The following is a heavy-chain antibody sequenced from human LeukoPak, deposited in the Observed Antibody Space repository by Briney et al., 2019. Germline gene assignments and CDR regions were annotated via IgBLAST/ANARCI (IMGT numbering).Heavy chain of an antibody. J-gene: IGHJ4*02. CDR2: VSYDGSNK. V-gene: IGHV3-30*01. CDR1: GFTFSSYA. CDR3: AKDKDGYGLDY. D-gene: IGHD5-18*01. Sequence: GGSLRLSCAASGFTFSSYAVHWVRQAPGKGLEWVAAVSYDGSNKWYADSVKGRFTISRDDSKNTLDLQMTSLRGEDTAVYYCAKDKDGYGLDYWGQGTLVTVSS.